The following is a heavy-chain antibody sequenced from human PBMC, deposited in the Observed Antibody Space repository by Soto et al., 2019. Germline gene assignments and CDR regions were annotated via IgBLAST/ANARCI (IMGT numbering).Heavy chain of an antibody. D-gene: IGHD2-2*01. V-gene: IGHV1-69*13. CDR3: ARDSIALCSSNSCGNNNYYYGMDV. CDR2: IIPIFGTA. J-gene: IGHJ6*02. Sequence: SVKVSCKASGGTFSSYAISWVRQAPGQGLEWMGGIIPIFGTANYAQKFLGRVTITADESTSTAYMELSSLRSEDTAVYSCARDSIALCSSNSCGNNNYYYGMDVWGQGTTVTV. CDR1: GGTFSSYA.